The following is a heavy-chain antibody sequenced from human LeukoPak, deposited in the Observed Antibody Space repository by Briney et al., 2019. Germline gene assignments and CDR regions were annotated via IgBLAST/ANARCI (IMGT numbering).Heavy chain of an antibody. CDR3: AKARGSVFDY. CDR2: ISGSGGST. D-gene: IGHD6-19*01. CDR1: GVTFSGYT. J-gene: IGHJ4*02. V-gene: IGHV3-23*01. Sequence: PGGSLRLSCVASGVTFSGYTMSGVCQAPGKGLEWVSAISGSGGSTYYADSVKGRFTISRDNSKNTLYLQMNSRRAEDTAVYYCAKARGSVFDYWGQGTLVTVSS.